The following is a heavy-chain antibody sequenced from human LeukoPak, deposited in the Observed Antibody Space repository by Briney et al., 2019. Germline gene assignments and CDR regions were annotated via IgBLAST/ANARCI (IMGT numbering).Heavy chain of an antibody. CDR2: IHSGGNT. CDR3: ARCDSSRWNGIDY. V-gene: IGHV3-53*01. J-gene: IGHJ4*02. Sequence: GGSLRLSCATSGFTFSSYWMGWVRQAPGKGLEWVSVIHSGGNTYYADSVKGRFTISRDNSRNTMDLQMNSLRAEDTAVYYCARCDSSRWNGIDYWGQGTLVTVSS. CDR1: GFTFSSYW. D-gene: IGHD6-13*01.